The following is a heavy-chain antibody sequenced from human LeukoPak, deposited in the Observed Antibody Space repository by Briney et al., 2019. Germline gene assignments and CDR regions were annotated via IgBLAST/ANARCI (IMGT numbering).Heavy chain of an antibody. Sequence: GGSLRLSCAASGFTFSSYSMNWVRQAPGKGLEWVSSISSSSSYIYYADSVKGRFTISRDNAQNSLYLQMNSLRAEDTAVYYCVRDRGSYRPIDYWGQGTLVTVSS. CDR3: VRDRGSYRPIDY. V-gene: IGHV3-21*04. J-gene: IGHJ4*02. D-gene: IGHD1-26*01. CDR1: GFTFSSYS. CDR2: ISSSSSYI.